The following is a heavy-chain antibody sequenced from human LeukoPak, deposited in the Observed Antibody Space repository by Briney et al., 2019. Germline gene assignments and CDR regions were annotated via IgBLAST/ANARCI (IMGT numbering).Heavy chain of an antibody. D-gene: IGHD4-11*01. CDR2: ISNSGGTI. Sequence: PGGSLRLSCAASGFTFSDYYMTWISQAPGKGLEWVSYISNSGGTIYYTDSVKGRFTISRDNAKNSLYLQMNSLRAEDTAVYYCARRYSNSFDYWGQGTLVTVSS. J-gene: IGHJ4*02. V-gene: IGHV3-11*01. CDR1: GFTFSDYY. CDR3: ARRYSNSFDY.